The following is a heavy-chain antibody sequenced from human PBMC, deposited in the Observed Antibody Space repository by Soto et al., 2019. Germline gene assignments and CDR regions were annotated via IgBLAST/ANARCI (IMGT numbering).Heavy chain of an antibody. V-gene: IGHV3-73*02. D-gene: IGHD1-26*01. CDR1: GFTFSGSA. J-gene: IGHJ4*02. Sequence: EVQLVESGGGLVQPGGSLKLSCAASGFTFSGSAMHWVRQASGKGLEWVGRIGSKANSYATAYAASVKGRFTISRDDSKNTAYLQMNSLKTEDTAVYYCTTGGSGSYYPFDYWGQGTLVTVSS. CDR3: TTGGSGSYYPFDY. CDR2: IGSKANSYAT.